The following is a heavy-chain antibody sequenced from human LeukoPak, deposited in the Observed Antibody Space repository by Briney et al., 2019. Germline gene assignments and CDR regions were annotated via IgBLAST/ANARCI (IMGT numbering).Heavy chain of an antibody. CDR3: AREVVVPAAIRGSLVDP. CDR1: GDSVSSNSGA. D-gene: IGHD2-2*02. Sequence: SQTLSLTCAISGDSVSSNSGAWNWIRQCPSRGLEWLGRTYYRSKWYNDYAVSVKSRITTNPDTFKNQFSLQLNSVTPEDTAVYYCAREVVVPAAIRGSLVDPWGQGTLVTVSS. V-gene: IGHV6-1*01. CDR2: TYYRSKWYN. J-gene: IGHJ5*02.